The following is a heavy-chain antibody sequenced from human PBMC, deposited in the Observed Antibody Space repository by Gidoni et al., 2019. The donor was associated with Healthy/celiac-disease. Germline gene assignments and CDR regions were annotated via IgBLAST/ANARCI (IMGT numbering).Heavy chain of an antibody. CDR2: INSDGIRT. CDR3: ARGTVVVPYGMDV. D-gene: IGHD2-2*01. J-gene: IGHJ6*02. CDR1: GIPFSSYW. V-gene: IGHV3-74*01. Sequence: EVQLVESGGGLVQPGESLKLSCPAYGIPFSSYWLHWVRQAPGKGLVWVSRINSDGIRTSYADSVKGRFTISRVNAKNTLYLQMNSLRAEDTAVYYCARGTVVVPYGMDVWGQGTTVTVSS.